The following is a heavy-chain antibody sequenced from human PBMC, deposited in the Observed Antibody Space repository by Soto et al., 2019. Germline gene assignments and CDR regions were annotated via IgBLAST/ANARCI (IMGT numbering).Heavy chain of an antibody. Sequence: ASVKVSCKASGYTFTSYGISWVRQAPGQGLEWMGWISAYNGNTNYAQKLQGRVTMTIDTSTSTAYMELRSLRSDDTAVYYCARDSFYYYDSSGLDPWGQGTLVTVS. V-gene: IGHV1-18*01. CDR3: ARDSFYYYDSSGLDP. CDR1: GYTFTSYG. CDR2: ISAYNGNT. D-gene: IGHD3-22*01. J-gene: IGHJ5*02.